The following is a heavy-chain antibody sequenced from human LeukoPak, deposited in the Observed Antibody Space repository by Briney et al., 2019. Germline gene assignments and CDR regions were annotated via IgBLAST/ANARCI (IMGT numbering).Heavy chain of an antibody. Sequence: ASETLSLTCSVSGGSIDRYYWSWIRQPAGKGLEWIGRIYASGTTKDNPSLKSRGDISVDTSKSQFSLKLRSVTAADMAVYFCAREMKGNNDFLTGHYHSYHHGMDVWGQGTTVIVSS. CDR1: GGSIDRYY. J-gene: IGHJ6*02. V-gene: IGHV4-4*07. CDR3: AREMKGNNDFLTGHYHSYHHGMDV. D-gene: IGHD3-9*01. CDR2: IYASGTT.